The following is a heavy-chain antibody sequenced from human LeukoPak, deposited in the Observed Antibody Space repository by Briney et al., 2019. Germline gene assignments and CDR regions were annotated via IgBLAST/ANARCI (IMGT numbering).Heavy chain of an antibody. CDR2: INHSGST. V-gene: IGHV4-34*01. Sequence: SETLSLTCAVYGGSFSGYHWSWIRQPPGKGLEWIGEINHSGSTNYNPSLKSRVTISVDTSKNQFSLKLSSVTAADTAVYYCARVIAAAGRIYYYYMDVWGKGTTVTVSS. D-gene: IGHD6-13*01. CDR1: GGSFSGYH. CDR3: ARVIAAAGRIYYYYMDV. J-gene: IGHJ6*03.